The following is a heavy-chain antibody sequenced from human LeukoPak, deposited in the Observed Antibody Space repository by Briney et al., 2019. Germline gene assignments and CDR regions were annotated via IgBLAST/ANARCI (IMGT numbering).Heavy chain of an antibody. J-gene: IGHJ3*02. V-gene: IGHV1-18*01. CDR2: ISVYNGNT. CDR3: ARDRWSSSSSEGTFDI. Sequence: ASVKVSCKASGYIFSNYGISWVRQAPGQGLEWMGWISVYNGNTVYAQNLRDRVTMTTGTSTSTGYMGLRSLRSDDTAVYYCARDRWSSSSSEGTFDIWGQGTMVIVSS. D-gene: IGHD6-6*01. CDR1: GYIFSNYG.